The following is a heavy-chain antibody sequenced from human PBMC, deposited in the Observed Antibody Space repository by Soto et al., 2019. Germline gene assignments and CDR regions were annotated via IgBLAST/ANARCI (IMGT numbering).Heavy chain of an antibody. CDR3: ASGGNAVH. J-gene: IGHJ4*02. CDR1: GFTFSNNW. Sequence: EVQLVESGGGLVQPGGSLRLSCAASGFTFSNNWMHWVRQAPGKGPVWVSRINSDGSSTYYADSVKGRFTISRDNAKKQLYLPMHSLLAVDTGVYDCASGGNAVHWVQGTLVSVSS. V-gene: IGHV3-74*01. D-gene: IGHD6-19*01. CDR2: INSDGSST.